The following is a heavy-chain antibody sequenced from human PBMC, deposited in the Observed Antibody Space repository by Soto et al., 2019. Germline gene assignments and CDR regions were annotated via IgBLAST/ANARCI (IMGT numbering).Heavy chain of an antibody. J-gene: IGHJ6*02. CDR3: ARDFYDSSGSYGMDV. V-gene: IGHV4-31*03. D-gene: IGHD3-22*01. CDR2: IYYSGST. CDR1: GGSISSGGYY. Sequence: QVQLQESGPGLVKPSQTLSLTCTVSGGSISSGGYYWSWIRQHPGKGLEWIGYIYYSGSTYYNPYLKSRVTISVDTSKNQFSLKLSSVTAADTAVYYCARDFYDSSGSYGMDVWGQGTTVTVSS.